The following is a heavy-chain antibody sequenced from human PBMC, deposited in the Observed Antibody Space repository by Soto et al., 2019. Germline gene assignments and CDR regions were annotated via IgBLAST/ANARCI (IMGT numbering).Heavy chain of an antibody. CDR2: IKGDGSER. J-gene: IGHJ5*02. D-gene: IGHD2-21*01. CDR3: ATARHIGP. V-gene: IGHV3-7*01. CDR1: GCTVSNYW. Sequence: EVQLVESGGDLVQPGGSRRLSCAASGCTVSNYWMSWVRQAPGKGLEWVANIKGDGSERNYVDSVKGRFTISRDNAENSLYLQMNSLRAEDTAVYYCATARHIGPWGQGTLVTVSS.